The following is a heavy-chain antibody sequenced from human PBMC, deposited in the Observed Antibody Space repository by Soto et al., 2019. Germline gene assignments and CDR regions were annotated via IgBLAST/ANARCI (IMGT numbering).Heavy chain of an antibody. CDR1: GYTFTSYL. V-gene: IGHV1-46*01. J-gene: IGHJ4*02. Sequence: GASVKVSCKASGYTFTSYLIHWVRQAPGQGPEWMGIINPSGGSANYAQKFQGRVTMTRDTSTSTVYMELSSLRSEDTAVYYCARVLGGATPFFVYWGQGTLVTVSS. D-gene: IGHD1-26*01. CDR3: ARVLGGATPFFVY. CDR2: INPSGGSA.